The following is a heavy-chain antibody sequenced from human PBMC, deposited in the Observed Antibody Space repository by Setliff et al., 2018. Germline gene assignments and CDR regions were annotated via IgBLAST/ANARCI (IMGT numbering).Heavy chain of an antibody. J-gene: IGHJ4*02. CDR3: AFRRGYIYGLDN. CDR2: INPGSGAT. CDR1: GYSFTSYG. V-gene: IGHV1-18*01. Sequence: ASVKVSCKTSGYSFTSYGISWVRQAPGQGLEWMGWINPGSGATNLAQRFQGRVIISADTSIDTVYLEIDSLRSEDTAVYYCAFRRGYIYGLDNWGQGTLVTVSS. D-gene: IGHD5-18*01.